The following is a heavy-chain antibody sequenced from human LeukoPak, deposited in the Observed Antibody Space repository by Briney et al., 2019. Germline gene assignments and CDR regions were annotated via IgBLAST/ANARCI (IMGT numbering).Heavy chain of an antibody. D-gene: IGHD6-19*01. J-gene: IGHJ4*02. CDR1: GGSISSYY. Sequence: PSETLSLTCTVSGGSISSYYWSWIRQPPGKGLEWIGYIYCSGSTNYNPSLKSRVTIPVDTSKNQFSLKLSSVTAADTAVYYCARRTAGDYLDYWGQGTLVTVSS. V-gene: IGHV4-59*08. CDR3: ARRTAGDYLDY. CDR2: IYCSGST.